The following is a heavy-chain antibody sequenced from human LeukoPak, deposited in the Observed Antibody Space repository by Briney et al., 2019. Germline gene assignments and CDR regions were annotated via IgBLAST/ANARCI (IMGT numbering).Heavy chain of an antibody. CDR1: GGSISSSSYY. J-gene: IGHJ4*02. V-gene: IGHV4-39*07. D-gene: IGHD3-3*01. CDR2: IYTSGST. CDR3: ARAGYDFWSGYPDY. Sequence: SETLSLTCTVSGGSISSSSYYWGWIRQPPGKGLEWIGRIYTSGSTNYNPSLKSRVTISVDTSKNQFSLKLSSVTAADTAVYYCARAGYDFWSGYPDYWGQGTLVTVSS.